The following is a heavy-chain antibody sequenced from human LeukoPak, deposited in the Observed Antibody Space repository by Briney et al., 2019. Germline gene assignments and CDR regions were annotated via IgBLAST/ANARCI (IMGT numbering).Heavy chain of an antibody. CDR2: ISSSSSYI. Sequence: GGSLRLSCAASGFTFDDYAMNWVRQAPGKGLEWVSSISSSSSYIYYADSVKGRFTISRDNAKNSLYLQMNSLRAEDTAVYNRARITIWNYGYYYMDVWGKGATVTVSS. J-gene: IGHJ6*03. CDR1: GFTFDDYA. V-gene: IGHV3-21*01. CDR3: ARITIWNYGYYYMDV. D-gene: IGHD1-7*01.